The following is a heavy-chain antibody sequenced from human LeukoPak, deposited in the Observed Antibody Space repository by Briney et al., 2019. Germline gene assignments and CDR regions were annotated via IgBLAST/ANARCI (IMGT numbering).Heavy chain of an antibody. CDR1: GASISSDY. J-gene: IGHJ6*02. CDR3: ARESIDRGEYDYYYGMDV. Sequence: SGTLSLTCTVSGASISSDYWSWIRQPAGKELEWIGRIYSGGSTKYNPSLKSRVSMSADTSKNQFSLNLSSVTAADTAVYYCARESIDRGEYDYYYGMDVWGQGTTVTVSS. CDR2: IYSGGST. D-gene: IGHD3-10*01. V-gene: IGHV4-4*07.